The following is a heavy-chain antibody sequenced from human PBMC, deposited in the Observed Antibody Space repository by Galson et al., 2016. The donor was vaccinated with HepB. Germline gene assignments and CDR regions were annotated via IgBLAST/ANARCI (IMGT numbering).Heavy chain of an antibody. J-gene: IGHJ2*01. D-gene: IGHD3-22*01. CDR1: GFIFSDYY. V-gene: IGHV3-11*01. CDR2: ISSSGRTM. CDR3: AMIEGLGWYFDL. Sequence: SLRLSCAASGFIFSDYYMSWIRQAPGKGLEWVSYISSSGRTMSYADSVKGRFTISRDNAKNSLYLQMNSLRAEDTAVYYCAMIEGLGWYFDLWGRGTLVTVSP.